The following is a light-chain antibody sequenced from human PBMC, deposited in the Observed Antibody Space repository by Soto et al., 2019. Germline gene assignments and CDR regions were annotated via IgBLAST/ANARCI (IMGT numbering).Light chain of an antibody. Sequence: DIQMTQSPSPLSASVGDRVTIICRASQSIANFLNWYQQKPGKAPKLLIYAASTLQSGVPSRFSGSGFGTDFTLTVSSLQPEDFATYYCQQNYSPPPVTFGQGTRLEIK. CDR2: AAS. CDR3: QQNYSPPPVT. CDR1: QSIANF. J-gene: IGKJ5*01. V-gene: IGKV1-39*01.